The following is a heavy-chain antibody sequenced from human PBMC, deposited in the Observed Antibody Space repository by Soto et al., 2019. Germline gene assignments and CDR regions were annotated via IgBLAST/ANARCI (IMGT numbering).Heavy chain of an antibody. CDR3: ARDRHFRGGPDDI. D-gene: IGHD3-3*02. V-gene: IGHV3-33*01. J-gene: IGHJ3*02. CDR1: GFTFSSFG. Sequence: QVQLVESGGGVVQSGRSPRLSCAASGFTFSSFGMHWVRQAPGKGLEWVALIWHDGTFTHYADSVKGRFTISRDNSKNMLYLQMNSLRADDTAVSYCARDRHFRGGPDDIWGQGTMVTVSS. CDR2: IWHDGTFT.